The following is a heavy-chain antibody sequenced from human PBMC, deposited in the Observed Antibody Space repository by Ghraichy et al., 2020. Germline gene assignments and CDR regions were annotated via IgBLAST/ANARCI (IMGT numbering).Heavy chain of an antibody. CDR1: GGSISSGSYF. V-gene: IGHV4-61*02. CDR3: ATGALTIFGLITPREAWFDP. Sequence: SETLSLTCTVSGGSISSGSYFWSWIRQPAGKGLEWIGRVHTSGSTNYNSSLKSRVTISIDTSKNQFFLKLTSVTAADTAVYYCATGALTIFGLITPREAWFDPWGQGTLVTVSS. CDR2: VHTSGST. D-gene: IGHD3/OR15-3a*01. J-gene: IGHJ5*02.